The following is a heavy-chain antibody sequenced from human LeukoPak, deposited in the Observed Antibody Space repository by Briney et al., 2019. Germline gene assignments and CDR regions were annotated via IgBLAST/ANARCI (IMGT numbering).Heavy chain of an antibody. Sequence: SETLSLTCTVSGGSISSYYWSWIRQPAGKGLEWIGRIYTSGSTNYNPSLKSRVTMSVETSKNQFSLKLTSVPAADPAVYYCASAGAIVVVPAARGGGHYYYYGMDVWGQGTTVTVSS. CDR2: IYTSGST. J-gene: IGHJ6*02. D-gene: IGHD2-2*01. CDR1: GGSISSYY. CDR3: ASAGAIVVVPAARGGGHYYYYGMDV. V-gene: IGHV4-4*07.